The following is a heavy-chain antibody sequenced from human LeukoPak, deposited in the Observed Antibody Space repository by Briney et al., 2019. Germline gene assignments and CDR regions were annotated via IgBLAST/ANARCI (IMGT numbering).Heavy chain of an antibody. Sequence: SETLSLTCAVYGGSFSGYYWSWIRQPPGKGLEWIGEINHSGSTNYNPSLKSRATISVDTSKNQFSLKLSSVTAADTAVYYCASRPAYYYYYYGMDVWGQGTTVTVSS. D-gene: IGHD2-2*01. CDR1: GGSFSGYY. CDR3: ASRPAYYYYYYGMDV. J-gene: IGHJ6*02. V-gene: IGHV4-34*01. CDR2: INHSGST.